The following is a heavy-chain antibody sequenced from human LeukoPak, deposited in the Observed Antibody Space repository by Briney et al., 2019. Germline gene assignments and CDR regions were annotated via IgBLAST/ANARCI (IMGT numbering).Heavy chain of an antibody. Sequence: GGSLRLSCAASGFTFSSYAMSWVRQAPGKGLEWVSAISGSGGSTYYADSVKGRFTISRDNSKNTLYLQMNSLRAEDTALYYCAKGMVRGVSANFDYWGQGTLVTVSS. J-gene: IGHJ4*02. CDR3: AKGMVRGVSANFDY. V-gene: IGHV3-23*01. D-gene: IGHD3-10*01. CDR2: ISGSGGST. CDR1: GFTFSSYA.